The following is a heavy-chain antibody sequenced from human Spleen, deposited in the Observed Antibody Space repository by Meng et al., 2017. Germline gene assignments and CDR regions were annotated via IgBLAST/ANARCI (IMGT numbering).Heavy chain of an antibody. CDR3: ARGPTTMAHDFDY. J-gene: IGHJ4*02. V-gene: IGHV4-34*01. CDR1: GGSCSGYY. Sequence: QVRLQQWGAGLVKPSEPLTLACAVYGGSCSGYYWIWIRQPTGKGLEWIGEINHSGSTNYNPYLESRATISVDTSQNNLSLKLSSVTAADSAVYYCARGPTTMAHDFDYWGQGTLVTVSS. D-gene: IGHD4-11*01. CDR2: INHSGST.